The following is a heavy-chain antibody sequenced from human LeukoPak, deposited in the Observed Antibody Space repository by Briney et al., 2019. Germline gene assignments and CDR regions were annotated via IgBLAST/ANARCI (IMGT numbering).Heavy chain of an antibody. J-gene: IGHJ4*02. V-gene: IGHV3-23*01. D-gene: IGHD3-3*01. Sequence: GGSLRLSCAASGFTFSRYAMSWVRQAPGKGLEWVSGISGGNTYYADSVKGRFTVSRDNSKNTMYLQMNSLRAEDTAIYYCAKWNGYGDYWGQGTLVTVSS. CDR2: ISGGNT. CDR3: AKWNGYGDY. CDR1: GFTFSRYA.